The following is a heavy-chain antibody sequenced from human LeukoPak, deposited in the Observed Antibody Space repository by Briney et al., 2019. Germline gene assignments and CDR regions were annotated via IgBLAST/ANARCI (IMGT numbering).Heavy chain of an antibody. V-gene: IGHV1-46*01. CDR3: ASSIGRSGVVH. J-gene: IGHJ4*02. D-gene: IGHD2-15*01. CDR1: GYTFTSYY. Sequence: ASVKVSCKASGYTFTSYYMHWVRQAPGQGLEWMGIINPSGGSTSYAQKFQGRATMTRDTSTSTVYMELSSLRSEDTAVYYCASSIGRSGVVHWGQGTLVTVSS. CDR2: INPSGGST.